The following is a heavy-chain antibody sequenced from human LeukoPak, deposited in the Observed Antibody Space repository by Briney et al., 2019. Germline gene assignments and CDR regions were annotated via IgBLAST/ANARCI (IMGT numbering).Heavy chain of an antibody. J-gene: IGHJ2*01. CDR3: ARFTTVVPAFWYFDL. Sequence: PSATLSLTCTVSGASISNYYWSWIRQPPGKGLEWIGYIFYSGSTNYNPSLKSRVTISLATSKNQFSLQLRSVTAADTAVYYCARFTTVVPAFWYFDLWGRGTLVTVSS. D-gene: IGHD4-23*01. CDR1: GASISNYY. V-gene: IGHV4-59*08. CDR2: IFYSGST.